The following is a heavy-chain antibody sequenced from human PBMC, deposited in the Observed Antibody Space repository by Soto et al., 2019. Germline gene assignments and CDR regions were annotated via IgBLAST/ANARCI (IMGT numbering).Heavy chain of an antibody. Sequence: SLTCAVYGGSFSGYYWSWIRQPPGKGLEWIGEINHSGSTNYNPSLKSRVTISVDTSKNQFSLKLSSVTAADTAVYYCARDDYGDYALDYWGQGTLVTVSS. D-gene: IGHD4-17*01. J-gene: IGHJ4*02. CDR3: ARDDYGDYALDY. CDR1: GGSFSGYY. V-gene: IGHV4-34*01. CDR2: INHSGST.